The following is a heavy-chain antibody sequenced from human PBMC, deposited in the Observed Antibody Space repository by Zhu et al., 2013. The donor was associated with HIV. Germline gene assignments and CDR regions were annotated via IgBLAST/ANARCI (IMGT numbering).Heavy chain of an antibody. CDR1: GGTFSSYA. Sequence: QVQLVQSGAEVKKPGSSVKVSCKASGGTFSSYAISWVRQAPGQGLEWMGGIIPIFGTANYAQKFQGRVTITADESTSTAYMELSSLRSEDTAVYYCARDSDPYCSGGSLLPAHFDYWGQGTLVTVS. CDR2: IIPIFGTA. V-gene: IGHV1-69*01. CDR3: ARDSDPYCSGGSLLPAHFDY. J-gene: IGHJ4*02. D-gene: IGHD2-15*01.